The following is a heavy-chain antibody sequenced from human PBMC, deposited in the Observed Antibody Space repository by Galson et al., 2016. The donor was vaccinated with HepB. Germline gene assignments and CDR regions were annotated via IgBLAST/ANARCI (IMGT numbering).Heavy chain of an antibody. CDR3: ALDWGGAVAGP. CDR2: ISGNGGTT. V-gene: IGHV3-64D*06. Sequence: SLRLSCAASGFIFNAYAIHWVRQAPGKGLEFVSAISGNGGTTHYPDSVKGRFTISRDNSKNTLYLQMSSLRAADTAVYFCALDWGGAVAGPWGEGTLVTVSS. D-gene: IGHD6-19*01. J-gene: IGHJ5*02. CDR1: GFIFNAYA.